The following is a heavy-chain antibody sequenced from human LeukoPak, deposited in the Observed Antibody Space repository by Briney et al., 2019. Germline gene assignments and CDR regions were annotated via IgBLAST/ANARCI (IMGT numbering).Heavy chain of an antibody. Sequence: ASVKVSCKASGGTFSNYAINWVRQAPGQGLEWMGGIIPIFGTANYAQNFQGRVAITADESTTTAYMELRSLRSDDTAVYYCARDLRSLLCFGELTHYMDVWGKGTTVTVSS. J-gene: IGHJ6*03. D-gene: IGHD3-10*01. CDR3: ARDLRSLLCFGELTHYMDV. CDR1: GGTFSNYA. V-gene: IGHV1-69*13. CDR2: IIPIFGTA.